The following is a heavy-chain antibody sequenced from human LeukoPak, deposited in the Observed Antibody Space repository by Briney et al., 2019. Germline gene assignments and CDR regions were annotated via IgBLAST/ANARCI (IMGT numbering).Heavy chain of an antibody. V-gene: IGHV3-49*04. Sequence: PGGSLRLSCTASGFTFGDYAMSWVRQAPGKGLEWVGFTRSKAYGGTTEYAASVKGRFTISRDDSKSIAYLQMNSLKTEDTAVYYCTRKGAAAGWPFDYWGQGTLVTVSS. CDR1: GFTFGDYA. D-gene: IGHD6-13*01. J-gene: IGHJ4*02. CDR3: TRKGAAAGWPFDY. CDR2: TRSKAYGGTT.